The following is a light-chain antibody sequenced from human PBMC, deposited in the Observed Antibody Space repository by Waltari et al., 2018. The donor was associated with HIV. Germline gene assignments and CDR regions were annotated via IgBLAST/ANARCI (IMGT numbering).Light chain of an antibody. CDR3: SSYTSSSTWV. CDR2: EVS. Sequence: QSALTQPASASGSPGQSITISCTGTSSDVGGYNYVSWYQQYPDKAPKLMIYEVSNRPSGASNRFSGSKSGNTASLTISGLQAEDEADYYCSSYTSSSTWVFGGGTKLTVL. CDR1: SSDVGGYNY. V-gene: IGLV2-14*01. J-gene: IGLJ3*02.